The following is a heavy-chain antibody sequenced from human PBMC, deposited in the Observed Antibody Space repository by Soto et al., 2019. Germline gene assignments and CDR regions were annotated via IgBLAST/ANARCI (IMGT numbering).Heavy chain of an antibody. CDR1: GFTFSGYA. CDR2: IDPGGAGT. J-gene: IGHJ4*02. V-gene: IGHV3-23*01. CDR3: AKDSPVSGNYQDLEY. Sequence: GGSLRLSCAASGFTFSGYAMIWVRQAPGKGLEWVSAIDPGGAGTYYADSVKGRFTISRDNSKNTLYLQMNSLRAEDTAVYYCAKDSPVSGNYQDLEYWGQGALVTVSS. D-gene: IGHD1-26*01.